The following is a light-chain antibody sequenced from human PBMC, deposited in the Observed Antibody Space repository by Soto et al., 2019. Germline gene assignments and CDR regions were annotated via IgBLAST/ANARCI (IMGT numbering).Light chain of an antibody. Sequence: DIQMTQSPSTLSASVGYRFTIPCRASQSVSAWLAWYQQKPGKAPKLLISDASSLKSGVPSRFSGSGYGTEFTLTISSLQPEDFATYYCQQYSSYSLTFGGGTKVDIK. CDR3: QQYSSYSLT. V-gene: IGKV1-5*01. J-gene: IGKJ4*01. CDR2: DAS. CDR1: QSVSAW.